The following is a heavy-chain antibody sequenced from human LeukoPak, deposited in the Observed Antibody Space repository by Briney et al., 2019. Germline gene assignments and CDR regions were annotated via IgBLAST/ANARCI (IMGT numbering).Heavy chain of an antibody. CDR1: GGSISSYY. D-gene: IGHD2-2*02. CDR2: IYYSGST. CDR3: ARGPYCSGTSCYIGNYYYGMDV. J-gene: IGHJ6*02. Sequence: SETLSLTCTVSGGSISSYYWSWIRQPPGKGLEWIGYIYYSGSTNYNPSLKSRVTISVDTSKNQFSLKLSSVTAADTAVYYCARGPYCSGTSCYIGNYYYGMDVWGQGTTVTVSS. V-gene: IGHV4-59*01.